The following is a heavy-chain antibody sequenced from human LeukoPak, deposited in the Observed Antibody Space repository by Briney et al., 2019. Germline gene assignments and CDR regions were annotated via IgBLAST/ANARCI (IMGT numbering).Heavy chain of an antibody. Sequence: GSLRLSCAVSGIIVSSHHMNWVRQAPGKGLEWVSVIYSGGYSGGGPYYADSVKGRFFTSSDSSRNTLYLQMNRLRVEDTAVYYCARGVSGDGFGSFDYWGPGTLVTVSS. V-gene: IGHV3-66*01. CDR1: GIIVSSHH. J-gene: IGHJ4*02. CDR2: IYSGGYSGGGP. D-gene: IGHD5-24*01. CDR3: ARGVSGDGFGSFDY.